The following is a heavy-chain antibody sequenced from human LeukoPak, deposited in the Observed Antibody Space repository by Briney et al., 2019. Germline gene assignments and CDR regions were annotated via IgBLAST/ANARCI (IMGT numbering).Heavy chain of an antibody. D-gene: IGHD6-19*01. J-gene: IGHJ4*02. CDR2: IRNKANSYTT. CDR1: GFSFSDHY. CDR3: LRSSYSSGWFGDY. Sequence: PGGSLRLSCAASGFSFSDHYVVWVRQAPGKGLEWVGRIRNKANSYTTEYAASVTGRFTISRDESKNSVYLQMNSLKTEDTAVYYCLRSSYSSGWFGDYWGQGILVTVSS. V-gene: IGHV3-72*01.